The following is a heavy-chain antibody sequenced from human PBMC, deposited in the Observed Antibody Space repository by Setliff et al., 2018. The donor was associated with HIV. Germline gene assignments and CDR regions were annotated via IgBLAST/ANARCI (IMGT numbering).Heavy chain of an antibody. Sequence: SETLSLTCTVSGGSISSYYWSWIRQPPGKGLEWIGYLNTSGTTNYNPSLKSRVTISVDTSKNQFSLKLSSVTAADTAVSYCAREKGRYFDWSHTRDAFDIWGQGTMVTVSS. CDR1: GGSISSYY. CDR2: LNTSGTT. J-gene: IGHJ3*02. D-gene: IGHD3-9*01. CDR3: AREKGRYFDWSHTRDAFDI. V-gene: IGHV4-4*09.